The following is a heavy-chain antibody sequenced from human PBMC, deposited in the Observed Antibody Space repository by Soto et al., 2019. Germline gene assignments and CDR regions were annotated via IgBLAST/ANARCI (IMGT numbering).Heavy chain of an antibody. CDR3: AKGTNYDSSGYRGPFDY. J-gene: IGHJ4*02. Sequence: PGGSLRLSCAASGFTFSSYAMSWVRQAPGKGLEWVSAISGSGGSTYYADSVKGRFTISRDNSKNTLYLQMNSLRAEDTAVYYCAKGTNYDSSGYRGPFDYWGQGTLVTVSS. CDR1: GFTFSSYA. D-gene: IGHD3-22*01. CDR2: ISGSGGST. V-gene: IGHV3-23*01.